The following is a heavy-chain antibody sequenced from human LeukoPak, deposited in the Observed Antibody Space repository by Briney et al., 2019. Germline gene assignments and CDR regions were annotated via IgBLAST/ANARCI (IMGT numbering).Heavy chain of an antibody. J-gene: IGHJ4*02. CDR2: ISSSSSTI. CDR3: ATYCTNGVCYAY. D-gene: IGHD2-8*01. V-gene: IGHV3-48*01. Sequence: PGGSLRLSCAASGFTFSSYSMNWVRQAPGKGLEWVSYISSSSSTIYYADSVKGRFTISRDNSKNTLYLQMNSLRAEDTAVYYCATYCTNGVCYAYWGQGTLVTVSS. CDR1: GFTFSSYS.